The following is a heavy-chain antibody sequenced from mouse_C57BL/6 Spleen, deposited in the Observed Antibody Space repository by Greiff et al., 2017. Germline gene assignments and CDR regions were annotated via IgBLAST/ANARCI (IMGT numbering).Heavy chain of an antibody. J-gene: IGHJ1*03. D-gene: IGHD1-1*01. CDR3: ATHNYGSSYWYFDV. V-gene: IGHV1-52*01. Sequence: VQLQQPGAELVRPGSSVKLSCKASGYTFTSYWMHWVKQRPIQGLEWIGNIDPSDSETHYNQKFKDKATLTVDKSSSTAYMQLSSLTSEDSAVYDCATHNYGSSYWYFDVWGTGTTVTVSS. CDR1: GYTFTSYW. CDR2: IDPSDSET.